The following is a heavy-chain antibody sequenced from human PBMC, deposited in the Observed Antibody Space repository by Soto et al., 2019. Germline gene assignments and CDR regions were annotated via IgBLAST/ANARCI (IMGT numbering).Heavy chain of an antibody. Sequence: SETLSLTCTVSGGSISSGGYYWSWIRQHPGKGLEWIGYIYYSGSTYYNPSLKSRVTISVDPSKNQFSLKLSSVTAADTAVYYCARASSDWEYLGWRFDYWGQGTLVTVSS. J-gene: IGHJ4*02. CDR1: GGSISSGGYY. D-gene: IGHD6-25*01. CDR2: IYYSGST. V-gene: IGHV4-31*03. CDR3: ARASSDWEYLGWRFDY.